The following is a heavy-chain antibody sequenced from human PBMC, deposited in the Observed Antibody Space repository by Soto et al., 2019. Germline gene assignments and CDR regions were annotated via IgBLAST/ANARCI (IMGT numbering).Heavy chain of an antibody. CDR1: GGTFSSYA. CDR3: ARFGTRGDSCLYYVGMDV. D-gene: IGHD5-18*01. CDR2: IIPIFGTA. V-gene: IGHV1-69*13. Sequence: SAKVSCKASGGTFSSYAISWVRQAPGQGLEWMGGIIPIFGTANYAQKFQGRVTITADESTSTAYMELSSLRSEDTAVYYCARFGTRGDSCLYYVGMDVWGKGTTVTVSS. J-gene: IGHJ6*04.